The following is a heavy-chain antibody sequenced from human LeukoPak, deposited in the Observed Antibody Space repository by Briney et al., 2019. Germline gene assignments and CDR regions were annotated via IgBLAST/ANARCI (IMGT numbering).Heavy chain of an antibody. D-gene: IGHD2-15*01. V-gene: IGHV3-66*01. Sequence: GGSLRLSCAASGFTVSSNYMSWVRQAPGKGLEWVSVIYSGGSTYYSDSVKGRFTISRDNSKNTLYLQMNSLRAEDTAVYYCARDGCSGGSCYLAGLYYWGQGTLVTVSS. CDR3: ARDGCSGGSCYLAGLYY. CDR1: GFTVSSNY. CDR2: IYSGGST. J-gene: IGHJ4*02.